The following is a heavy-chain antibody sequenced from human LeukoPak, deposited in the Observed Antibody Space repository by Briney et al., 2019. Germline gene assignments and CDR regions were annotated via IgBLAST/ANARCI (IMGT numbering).Heavy chain of an antibody. V-gene: IGHV1-2*02. CDR3: ARTSLLAYCGGDCYSAPDY. CDR1: GYTFTGYY. J-gene: IGHJ4*02. Sequence: ASVKVSCKASGYTFTGYYMHWVRQAPGQGLEWMGWINPNSGGTNYAQKFQGRVTMTRDTSISTAYMELSRLRSDDTAVYYCARTSLLAYCGGDCYSAPDYWGQGTLVTVSS. CDR2: INPNSGGT. D-gene: IGHD2-21*02.